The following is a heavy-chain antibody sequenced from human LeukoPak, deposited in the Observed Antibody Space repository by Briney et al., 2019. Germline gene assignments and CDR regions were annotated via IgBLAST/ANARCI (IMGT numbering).Heavy chain of an antibody. CDR3: ARDGGGEGYNSYYYYYMDV. CDR2: IYYSGGT. V-gene: IGHV4-59*12. CDR1: GGSINYYY. J-gene: IGHJ6*03. D-gene: IGHD5-24*01. Sequence: PSETLSLTCTVSGGSINYYYWSWIRQPPGKGLEWIGFIYYSGGTNYNPSLKSRVTISIDTSKNQFSLKLSSVTAADTAVYYCARDGGGEGYNSYYYYYMDVWGKGTTVTISS.